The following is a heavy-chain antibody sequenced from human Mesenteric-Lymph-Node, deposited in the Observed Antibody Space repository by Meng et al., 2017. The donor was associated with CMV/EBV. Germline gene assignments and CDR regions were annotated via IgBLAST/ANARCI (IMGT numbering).Heavy chain of an antibody. V-gene: IGHV4-34*01. J-gene: IGHJ6*02. CDR3: ARGAGGHYYGLDV. Sequence: GSLRLSCAVYGGSFSGYYWSWIRQPPGKGLEWIGEINHSGSTNYNPSLKSRVTMSLDTSKKQFSLRLRSVTVADTAVYYCARGAGGHYYGLDVWGQGTTVTVSS. D-gene: IGHD3-10*01. CDR2: INHSGST. CDR1: GGSFSGYY.